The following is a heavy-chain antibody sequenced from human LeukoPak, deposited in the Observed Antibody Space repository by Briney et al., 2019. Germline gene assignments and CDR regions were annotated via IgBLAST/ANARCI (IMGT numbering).Heavy chain of an antibody. CDR3: ARSLRADFWSGYYFDY. D-gene: IGHD3-3*01. CDR2: ISYDGSNK. J-gene: IGHJ4*02. V-gene: IGHV3-30*03. Sequence: GGSLRLSCAASGFTFSSYGMHWVRQAPGKGLEWVAVISYDGSNKYYADSVKGRFIISRDNAKNSLYLQMNSLRAEDTAVYYCARSLRADFWSGYYFDYWGQGTLVTVSS. CDR1: GFTFSSYG.